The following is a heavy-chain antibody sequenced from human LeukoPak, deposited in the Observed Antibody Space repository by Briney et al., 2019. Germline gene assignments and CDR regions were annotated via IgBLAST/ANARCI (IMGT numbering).Heavy chain of an antibody. CDR1: GFTFSSHW. CDR2: IKEDGSDK. Sequence: PGGSLRLSCAASGFTFSSHWMSWVRQSPGRGLEWVANIKEDGSDKRYVDSVKGRFTISRDNSKNTLYLQMNSLRAEDTAVYYCAGLITGTSLFDYWGQGTLVTVSS. D-gene: IGHD1-20*01. CDR3: AGLITGTSLFDY. V-gene: IGHV3-7*01. J-gene: IGHJ4*02.